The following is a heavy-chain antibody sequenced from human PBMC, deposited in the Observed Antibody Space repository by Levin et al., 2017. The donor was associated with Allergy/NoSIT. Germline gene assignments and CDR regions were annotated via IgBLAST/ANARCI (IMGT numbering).Heavy chain of an antibody. J-gene: IGHJ6*03. V-gene: IGHV1-18*01. D-gene: IGHD5-12*01. CDR3: ARWYSGYDDPMIYYYYMDV. CDR2: IAAYNGNT. Sequence: ASVKVSCKASGYSFTDYGIGWIRQAPGQGLEWMGWIAAYNGNTKYAQEFKGRVTMTTDTSTSTAYMELRSLRSDDTAVYYCARWYSGYDDPMIYYYYMDVWGKGTTVIVSS. CDR1: GYSFTDYG.